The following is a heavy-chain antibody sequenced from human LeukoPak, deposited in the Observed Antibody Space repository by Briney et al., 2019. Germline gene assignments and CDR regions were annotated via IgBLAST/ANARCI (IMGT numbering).Heavy chain of an antibody. J-gene: IGHJ6*02. V-gene: IGHV3-30*04. Sequence: GGSLRLSCAASGFTFRVYAMHWVRQAPGKGLEWVALISYDGKYQFYADSVKGRFTISRDDSKNTLYVQMNSLRAEDTATYYCARDGTLLGSDSNYYYGMDVWGQGTTVTVSS. CDR3: ARDGTLLGSDSNYYYGMDV. D-gene: IGHD2-21*02. CDR1: GFTFRVYA. CDR2: ISYDGKYQ.